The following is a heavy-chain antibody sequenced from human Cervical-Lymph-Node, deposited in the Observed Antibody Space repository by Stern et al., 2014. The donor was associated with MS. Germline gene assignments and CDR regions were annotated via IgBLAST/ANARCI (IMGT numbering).Heavy chain of an antibody. CDR2: LDWDDDK. CDR1: GFSLISSGMS. J-gene: IGHJ6*02. D-gene: IGHD6-19*01. V-gene: IGHV2-70*17. Sequence: QVTLRESGPALVRPTQTLTLTCTFSGFSLISSGMSVSWIRQPPGKAPEWLARLDWDDDKFYSTSLRTRLTISKDTSRNQVVLTMTNMDPVDTATYYCARMHVPHSSGPFFHYYYGMDVWGPGTTVTVSS. CDR3: ARMHVPHSSGPFFHYYYGMDV.